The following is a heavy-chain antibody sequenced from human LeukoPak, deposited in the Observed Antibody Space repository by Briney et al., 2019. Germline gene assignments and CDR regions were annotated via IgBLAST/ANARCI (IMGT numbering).Heavy chain of an antibody. CDR2: THHSGAT. V-gene: IGHV4-59*01. Sequence: SETLSLTCSVSGVSITSNYWSWIRQPPGKGLEWLGYTHHSGATSYNPSLKSRSTMSLDTSNNQFSLKLSSVTAADTAVYYCARSSGHSSGDFDYWGQGNLVTVSS. CDR1: GVSITSNY. CDR3: ARSSGHSSGDFDY. D-gene: IGHD5-18*01. J-gene: IGHJ4*02.